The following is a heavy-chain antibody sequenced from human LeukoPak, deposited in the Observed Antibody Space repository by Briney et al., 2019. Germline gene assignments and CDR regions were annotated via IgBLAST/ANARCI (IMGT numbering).Heavy chain of an antibody. J-gene: IGHJ5*02. V-gene: IGHV3-30*18. D-gene: IGHD3-10*01. Sequence: GSSLRLSCAASGFTFSSYGMHWVRQAPGKEMEWVAVISYDGSNKYYADSVKGRFTISRDNSKNTLYLQMNSLRAEDTAVYYCAKGVVRGVIRNWFDPWGQVTLVTVSS. CDR1: GFTFSSYG. CDR2: ISYDGSNK. CDR3: AKGVVRGVIRNWFDP.